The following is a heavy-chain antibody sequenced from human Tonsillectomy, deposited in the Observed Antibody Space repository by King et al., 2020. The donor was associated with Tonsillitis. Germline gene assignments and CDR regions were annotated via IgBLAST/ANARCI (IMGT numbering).Heavy chain of an antibody. Sequence: VQLVESGGGLVQPGGSLRLSCAASGFTFKNYAMTWVRQAPGEGLDWVSHISSGGTTYYADSLKGRFTISRDNSKNTLYLQMNNLRADDTAVYYCAKMADASGGYSIDYWGQGTLVTVSS. CDR1: GFTFKNYA. CDR2: ISSGGTT. D-gene: IGHD3-10*01. J-gene: IGHJ4*02. V-gene: IGHV3-23*04. CDR3: AKMADASGGYSIDY.